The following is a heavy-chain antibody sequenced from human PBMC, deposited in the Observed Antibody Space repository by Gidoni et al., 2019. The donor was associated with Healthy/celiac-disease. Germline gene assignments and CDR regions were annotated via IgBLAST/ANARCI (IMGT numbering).Heavy chain of an antibody. V-gene: IGHV3-23*01. J-gene: IGHJ6*02. CDR3: AKPQWLNYYYGMDV. CDR2: ISGSGCST. CDR1: GFTFSSYA. Sequence: EVQLLESGGGLVQPGGSLRLSCAASGFTFSSYAMSWVRQAPGKGLEWVSAISGSGCSTYYADSVKGRFTISRDNSKNTLFLQMNSLRAEDTGVYYCAKPQWLNYYYGMDVWGQGTTVTVSS. D-gene: IGHD6-19*01.